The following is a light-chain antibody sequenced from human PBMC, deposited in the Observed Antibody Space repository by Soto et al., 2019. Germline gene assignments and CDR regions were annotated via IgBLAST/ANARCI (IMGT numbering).Light chain of an antibody. CDR3: HQYNNWPYT. CDR2: GAS. CDR1: QSVSRN. Sequence: EIVMTQSPATLSVSPGERATLSCRASQSVSRNLAWYQQKPGQAPRLLTYGASTRATGIPGRFSGSGSGTEFSLTISSLQSEDFAVYYCHQYNNWPYTCGQGTKLEIK. V-gene: IGKV3-15*01. J-gene: IGKJ2*01.